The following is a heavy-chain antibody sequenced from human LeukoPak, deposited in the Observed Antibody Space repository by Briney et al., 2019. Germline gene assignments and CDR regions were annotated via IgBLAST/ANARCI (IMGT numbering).Heavy chain of an antibody. CDR1: GFTFSSYA. V-gene: IGHV3-30-3*01. D-gene: IGHD6-13*01. Sequence: PGGSLRLSCAASGFTFSSYAMHWVRQAPGKGLEWVAVISYDGSNKYYADSVKGRFTISRDNSKNTLYLQMNSLRAEDTAVYYCARAISSWYVGGPLQIDYWGQGTLVTVSS. CDR3: ARAISSWYVGGPLQIDY. J-gene: IGHJ4*02. CDR2: ISYDGSNK.